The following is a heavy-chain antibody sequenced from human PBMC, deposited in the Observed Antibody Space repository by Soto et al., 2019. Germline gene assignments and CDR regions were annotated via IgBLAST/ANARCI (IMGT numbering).Heavy chain of an antibody. CDR2: IDPSDSYT. V-gene: IGHV5-10-1*01. J-gene: IGHJ6*02. D-gene: IGHD1-1*01. CDR3: ARREGGLGTYYYSGMDV. CDR1: GYSFTSYW. Sequence: GEAQQISCKGPGYSFTSYWISSVRQMPGKGLEWMGRIDPSDSYTNYSPSFQGHVTISADKSISTAYLQWSSLKASDTAMYYCARREGGLGTYYYSGMDVSGQGTTLTVSS.